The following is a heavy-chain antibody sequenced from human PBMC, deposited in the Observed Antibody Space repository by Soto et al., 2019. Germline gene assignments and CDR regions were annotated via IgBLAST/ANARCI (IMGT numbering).Heavy chain of an antibody. CDR3: AREPSGHPPLYRFDP. Sequence: SETLSLTCTVSGGSISSHYWNWIRQSPGKGLEWIGYISYSGSTNYNPSLKSRVTISVDTSKKQFSLKLSSVTAADTAVYYCAREPSGHPPLYRFDPGRQGTLVTVSS. V-gene: IGHV4-59*11. D-gene: IGHD1-26*01. CDR1: GGSISSHY. CDR2: ISYSGST. J-gene: IGHJ5*02.